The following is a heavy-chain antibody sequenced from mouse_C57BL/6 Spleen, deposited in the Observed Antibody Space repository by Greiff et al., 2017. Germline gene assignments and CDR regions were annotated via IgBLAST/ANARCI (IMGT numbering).Heavy chain of an antibody. CDR1: GYAFSSSW. Sequence: QVQLQQSGPELVKPGASVKISCKASGYAFSSSWMNWVKQRPGKGLEWIGRIYPGDGGTNYNGKFKGKATLTADKSSSTAYMQLRSLTSEDSAVYVCAQDYYGSSSYWGQGTTLTVSS. V-gene: IGHV1-82*01. CDR3: AQDYYGSSSY. J-gene: IGHJ2*01. CDR2: IYPGDGGT. D-gene: IGHD1-1*01.